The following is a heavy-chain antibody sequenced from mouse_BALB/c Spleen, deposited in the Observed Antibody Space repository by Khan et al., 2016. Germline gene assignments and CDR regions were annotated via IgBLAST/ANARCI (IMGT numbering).Heavy chain of an antibody. J-gene: IGHJ4*01. CDR2: IWSGGST. D-gene: IGHD1-1*01. V-gene: IGHV2-2*02. CDR1: GFSLTSYG. Sequence: VQLQESGPGLVQPSQSLSITCTVSGFSLTSYGVHWVRQSPGKGLEWLGVIWSGGSTDYNAAFISRLSISKDNSKSQVFFKMNSLQANDTAIYXFASLYYGSTLYYAMDYWGQGTSVTVSS. CDR3: ASLYYGSTLYYAMDY.